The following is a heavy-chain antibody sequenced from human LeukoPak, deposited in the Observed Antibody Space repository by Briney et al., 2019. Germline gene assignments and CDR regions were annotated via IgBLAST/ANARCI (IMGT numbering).Heavy chain of an antibody. Sequence: GGSLSLSCAASGFGFSGYWMTWVRQAPGKGLEWVAGIWYDGSKKYYADSVKGRFTISRDNSKNTLDLQMNSLRAEDTAVYYCVSQLYDNAWGKIDSWGQGTLVTVSS. V-gene: IGHV3-33*08. CDR3: VSQLYDNAWGKIDS. CDR1: GFGFSGYW. D-gene: IGHD3-16*01. CDR2: IWYDGSKK. J-gene: IGHJ4*02.